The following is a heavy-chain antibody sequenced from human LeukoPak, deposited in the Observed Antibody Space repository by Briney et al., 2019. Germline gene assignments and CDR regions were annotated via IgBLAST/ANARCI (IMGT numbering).Heavy chain of an antibody. J-gene: IGHJ4*02. V-gene: IGHV1-8*03. D-gene: IGHD7-27*01. CDR1: GYTFTSYD. CDR2: MNPNSGNT. CDR3: ARGPHYALGIYFDY. Sequence: GASVKVSCKASGYTFTSYDINWVRQATGQGLEWMGWMNPNSGNTGYAQKFQGRVTITRNTSISTAYMELSSLRSEDTAVYYCARGPHYALGIYFDYWGQGTLVTVSS.